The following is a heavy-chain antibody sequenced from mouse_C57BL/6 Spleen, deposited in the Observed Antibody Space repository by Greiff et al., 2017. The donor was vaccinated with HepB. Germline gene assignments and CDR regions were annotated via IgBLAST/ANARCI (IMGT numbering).Heavy chain of an antibody. Sequence: VQLQQSGAELVKPGASVKISCKASGYAFSSYWMNWVKQRPGKGLEWIGQIYPGDGDTNYNGKFTGKATLTADKSSSTAYMQLSSLTSEDSAVYFWARVGNFYFDYWGQGTTLTVAS. V-gene: IGHV1-80*01. J-gene: IGHJ2*01. CDR2: IYPGDGDT. CDR1: GYAFSSYW. CDR3: ARVGNFYFDY.